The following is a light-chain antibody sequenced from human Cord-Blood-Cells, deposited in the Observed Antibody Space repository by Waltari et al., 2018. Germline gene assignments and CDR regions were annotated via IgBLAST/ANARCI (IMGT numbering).Light chain of an antibody. CDR2: KDS. CDR1: VLAKQY. Sequence: SYELTQPSSVSVSPGHTARIPCSGDVLAKQYARWFQQKPGQAPVLVIYKDSERPSGIPERFSGSSSGTTVTLTISGAQVEDEADYYCYSAADNNLVFGGGTKLTVL. V-gene: IGLV3-27*01. J-gene: IGLJ3*02. CDR3: YSAADNNLV.